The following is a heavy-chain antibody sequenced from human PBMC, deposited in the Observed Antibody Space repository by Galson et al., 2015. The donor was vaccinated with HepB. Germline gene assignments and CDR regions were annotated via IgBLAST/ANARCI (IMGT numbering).Heavy chain of an antibody. CDR3: ARTAHYDSSGYYSPPRYFDL. V-gene: IGHV3-21*01. Sequence: SLRLSCAASGFTFSSYSMNWVRQAPGKGLEWVSSISSSSSYIYYADSVKGRFTISRDNAKNSLYLQMNSLRAEDTAVYYCARTAHYDSSGYYSPPRYFDLWGRGTLVTVSS. J-gene: IGHJ2*01. CDR2: ISSSSSYI. CDR1: GFTFSSYS. D-gene: IGHD3-22*01.